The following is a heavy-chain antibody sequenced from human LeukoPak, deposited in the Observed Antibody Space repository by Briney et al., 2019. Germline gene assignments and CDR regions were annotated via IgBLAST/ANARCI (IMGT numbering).Heavy chain of an antibody. CDR3: ARGPPEWVRFLESSSPDYYYMDV. CDR2: INPNSGGT. CDR1: GYTFTGYY. D-gene: IGHD3-3*01. V-gene: IGHV1-2*02. Sequence: ASVKVSCKASGYTFTGYYIHWVRQAPGQGLEWMGWINPNSGGTNYAQKFQGRVTMTRDTSISTAYMELSRLRSDDTAVYYCARGPPEWVRFLESSSPDYYYMDVWGKGTTVTVSS. J-gene: IGHJ6*03.